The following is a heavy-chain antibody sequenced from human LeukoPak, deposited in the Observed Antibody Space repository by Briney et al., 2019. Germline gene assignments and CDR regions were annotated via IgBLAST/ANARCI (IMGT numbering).Heavy chain of an antibody. D-gene: IGHD2-2*02. Sequence: SETLSLTCAVSGYSISSGYYWGWIRQPPGKGLEWIGSIYHSGSTYYNPSLKSRVTISVDTSKNQFSLKLSSVTAADTAVYYCARQVYYCSGTSCYITGLFDYWGQGTLVTVSS. J-gene: IGHJ4*02. CDR3: ARQVYYCSGTSCYITGLFDY. CDR2: IYHSGST. CDR1: GYSISSGYY. V-gene: IGHV4-38-2*01.